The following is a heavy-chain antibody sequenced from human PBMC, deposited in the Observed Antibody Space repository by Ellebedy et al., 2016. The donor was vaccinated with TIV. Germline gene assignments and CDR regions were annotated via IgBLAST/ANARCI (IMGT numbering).Heavy chain of an antibody. CDR3: ARGSSGSYYVGAFDI. Sequence: GESLKISXAASGFTFSDYYMSWIRQAPGKGLEWVSYISSSSSYTNYADSVKGRFTISRDNAKNSLYLQMNSLRAEDTAVYYCARGSSGSYYVGAFDIWGQGTMVTVSS. J-gene: IGHJ3*02. D-gene: IGHD1-26*01. CDR2: ISSSSSYT. CDR1: GFTFSDYY. V-gene: IGHV3-11*05.